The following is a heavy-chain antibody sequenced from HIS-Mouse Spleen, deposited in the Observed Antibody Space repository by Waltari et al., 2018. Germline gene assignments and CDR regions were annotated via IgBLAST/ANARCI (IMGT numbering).Heavy chain of an antibody. CDR1: GASISSCSSF. V-gene: IGHV4-39*07. CDR2: IYYSGST. CDR3: AREIPYSSSWYDWYFDL. D-gene: IGHD6-13*01. J-gene: IGHJ2*01. Sequence: QLQLQESGPGLVKPSETLSLTFTVPGASISSCSSFWCWIRQPPGKGLEWIGSIYYSGSTYYNPSLKSRVTISVDTSKNQFSLKLSSVTAADTAVYYCAREIPYSSSWYDWYFDLWGRGTLVTVSS.